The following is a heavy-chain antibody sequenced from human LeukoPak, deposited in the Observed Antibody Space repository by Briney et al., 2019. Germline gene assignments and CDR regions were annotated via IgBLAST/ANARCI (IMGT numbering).Heavy chain of an antibody. V-gene: IGHV1-46*01. D-gene: IGHD3-22*01. CDR2: INPSGGGT. CDR3: ARAHYYDTSGYTLQEDY. Sequence: AASVKVSCKASGYTFTSYYMHWVRQAPGQGLEWMGIINPSGGGTSYAQKFQGRVTMTRDTSTSTVYMELSSLRSEDTAVYYCARAHYYDTSGYTLQEDYWGQGTLVTVSS. CDR1: GYTFTSYY. J-gene: IGHJ4*02.